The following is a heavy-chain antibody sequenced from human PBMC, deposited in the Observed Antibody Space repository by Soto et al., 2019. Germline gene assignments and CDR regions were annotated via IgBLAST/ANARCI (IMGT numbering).Heavy chain of an antibody. CDR1: GFTFSTYA. CDR2: ISGNGGNT. D-gene: IGHD3-16*02. CDR3: AKNLSAFDY. J-gene: IGHJ4*02. V-gene: IGHV3-23*01. Sequence: GGSLRLSCAASGFTFSTYAMTWVRQAPGKGLEWVSAISGNGGNTYYADSVKGRFTISRDNPKNTLYLQMNSLRAEDTAVYYCAKNLSAFDYWGQGALVTVSS.